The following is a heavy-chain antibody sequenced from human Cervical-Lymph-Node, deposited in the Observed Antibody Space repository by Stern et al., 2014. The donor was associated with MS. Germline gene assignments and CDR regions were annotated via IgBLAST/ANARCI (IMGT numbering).Heavy chain of an antibody. J-gene: IGHJ4*02. CDR3: ANRDMGYTYGRHDY. CDR1: GGTFNNYV. D-gene: IGHD5-12*01. CDR2: IIPMFGPA. Sequence: VQLVESGAEVRKPGSSVKVSCKASGGTFNNYVISWVRQARGQGLEWMGGIIPMFGPAKYERKFPGRVTITADTYTTTVHIVMNSLTYEDTAMYYCANRDMGYTYGRHDYWGQGTLVTVS. V-gene: IGHV1-69*06.